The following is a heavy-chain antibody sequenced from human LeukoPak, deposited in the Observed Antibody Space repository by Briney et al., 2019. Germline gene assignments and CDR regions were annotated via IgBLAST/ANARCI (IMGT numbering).Heavy chain of an antibody. Sequence: GGSLRLSCAASGFTFNNYAMSWVRQAPGKGLEWVSSISSDSISIYYVDSVKGRFTISRDNAKNSLYLQMNSLRAEDTAVYYCARGEGGSCYAFPKHWGQGTLVTVSS. CDR3: ARGEGGSCYAFPKH. D-gene: IGHD2-15*01. CDR2: ISSDSISI. V-gene: IGHV3-21*01. CDR1: GFTFNNYA. J-gene: IGHJ1*01.